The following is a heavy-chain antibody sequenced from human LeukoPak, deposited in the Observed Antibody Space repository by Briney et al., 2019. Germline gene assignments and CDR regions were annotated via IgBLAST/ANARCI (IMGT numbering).Heavy chain of an antibody. D-gene: IGHD3-9*01. CDR3: TTDLSNILTGYYSFDY. CDR1: GFTFSSYG. CDR2: IKSKTDGGTT. J-gene: IGHJ4*02. Sequence: GRSLRLSCAASGFTFSSYGMHWVRQAPGKGLEWVGRIKSKTDGGTTDYAAPVKGRFTISRDDSKNTLYLQMNSLKTEDTAVYYCTTDLSNILTGYYSFDYWGQGTLVTVSS. V-gene: IGHV3-15*01.